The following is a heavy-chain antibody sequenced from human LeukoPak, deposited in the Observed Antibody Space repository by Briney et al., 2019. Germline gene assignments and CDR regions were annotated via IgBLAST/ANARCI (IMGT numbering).Heavy chain of an antibody. CDR1: GFTFDDYG. CDR3: ARDRGYYSGSYFDY. V-gene: IGHV3-20*04. D-gene: IGHD1-26*01. J-gene: IGHJ4*02. Sequence: GGSLRLSCAASGFTFDDYGMSWGRQAPGKGLEWVSGINWNGGSTGYADSVKGRFTISRDNAKNSLYLQMNSLRAEDTALYYCARDRGYYSGSYFDYWGQGTLVTVSS. CDR2: INWNGGST.